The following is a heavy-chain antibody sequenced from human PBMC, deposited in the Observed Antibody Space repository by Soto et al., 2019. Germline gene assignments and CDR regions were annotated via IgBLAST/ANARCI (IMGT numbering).Heavy chain of an antibody. V-gene: IGHV4-61*05. J-gene: IGHJ5*02. CDR3: ARSVFP. CDR1: GVSISSSSYY. CDR2: IYYSGST. Sequence: SETLSLTCAVSGVSISSSSYYWGWIRQAPGKGLEWIGYIYYSGSTNYNPSLKSRVTISVDTSKNQFSLKLSSVTAADTAVYYCARSVFPWGQGTLVTVAS.